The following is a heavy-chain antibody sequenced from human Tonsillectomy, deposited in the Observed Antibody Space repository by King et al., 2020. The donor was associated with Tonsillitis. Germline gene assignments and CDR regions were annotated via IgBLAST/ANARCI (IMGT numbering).Heavy chain of an antibody. Sequence: DVQLVESGGGLVKPGGSLRLSCAASGFTFSSYSMNWVRQAPGKGLEWVSSISRSSGYIYYADSVKGRFTISRDNAKNALYLQMNSLRAEDTAVYYCARDDWGGGSYPFDYWGQGTLVTVSS. J-gene: IGHJ4*02. D-gene: IGHD1-26*01. CDR3: ARDDWGGGSYPFDY. V-gene: IGHV3-21*01. CDR2: ISRSSGYI. CDR1: GFTFSSYS.